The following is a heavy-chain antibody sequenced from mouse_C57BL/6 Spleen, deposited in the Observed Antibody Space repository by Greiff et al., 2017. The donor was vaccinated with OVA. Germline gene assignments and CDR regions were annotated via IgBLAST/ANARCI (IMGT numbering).Heavy chain of an antibody. D-gene: IGHD1-1*01. Sequence: QVQLQQSGPELVRPGASVKISCKAPGYTFPSHWMQWVRQRPGTGLEWIGELFPGSGSTYYNDKFKGQGTLTVDTSASTAYMQLSSLTSEDSAVYFCARGDYGSSFDYWGQGTTLAVSS. CDR2: LFPGSGST. V-gene: IGHV1-56*01. J-gene: IGHJ2*01. CDR1: GYTFPSHW. CDR3: ARGDYGSSFDY.